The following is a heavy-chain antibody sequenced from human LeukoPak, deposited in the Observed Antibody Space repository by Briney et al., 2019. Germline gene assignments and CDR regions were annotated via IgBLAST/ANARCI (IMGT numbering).Heavy chain of an antibody. D-gene: IGHD5-18*01. J-gene: IGHJ4*02. CDR2: IYYSGST. Sequence: SQTPSLTRAVSGGSITRGGYYWSWIRHHPGRGLEWIGYIYYSGSTYSNTPLKSRSTISVDTSKNQFSLKLSSVTAADTAGYYFARDNSFWSAFVHWGEGTLVTVSS. CDR1: GGSITRGGYY. V-gene: IGHV4-31*11. CDR3: ARDNSFWSAFVH.